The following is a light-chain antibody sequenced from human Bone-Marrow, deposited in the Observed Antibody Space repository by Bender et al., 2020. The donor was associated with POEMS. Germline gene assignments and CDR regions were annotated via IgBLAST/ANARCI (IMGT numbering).Light chain of an antibody. CDR3: FSYALSSAV. CDR2: EDT. J-gene: IGLJ2*01. V-gene: IGLV2-23*01. CDR1: SSDVGNFYL. Sequence: QSALTQPPSASGSPGQSVTISCTGTSSDVGNFYLVSWYQQYPGKVPKLMIYEDTKRPSGVSNRFSGSKSGNTASLTISGLQAGDEADYYCFSYALSSAVFGGGTKLTVL.